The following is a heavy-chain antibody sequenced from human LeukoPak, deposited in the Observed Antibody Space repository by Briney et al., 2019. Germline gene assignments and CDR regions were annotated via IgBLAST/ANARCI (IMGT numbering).Heavy chain of an antibody. V-gene: IGHV4-39*07. J-gene: IGHJ4*02. Sequence: PSETLSLTCTVSGGYISSSSYYWGWIRQPPGKGLEWIGSVSSSGTTSHNPSLESRVTISIDTSKNQFFLILSSVSAAATAVYYCARDSDSGGYYNGFDFWGQGALVTVSS. CDR3: ARDSDSGGYYNGFDF. D-gene: IGHD3-22*01. CDR2: VSSSGTT. CDR1: GGYISSSSYY.